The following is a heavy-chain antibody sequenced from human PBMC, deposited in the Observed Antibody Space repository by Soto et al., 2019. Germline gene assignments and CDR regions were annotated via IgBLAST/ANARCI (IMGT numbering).Heavy chain of an antibody. CDR3: ARGQGRNSVFYL. D-gene: IGHD4-4*01. Sequence: NPSETLSLTCSVSGGSVRSGSYCWTWIRQPPGKGLEWIGYMYFLGSAIYTPSLNSRVSISIDTSRNQVSLRLSSVTAADTAEYFCARGQGRNSVFYLWGRGTMVTVSS. J-gene: IGHJ3*01. CDR1: GGSVRSGSYC. CDR2: MYFLGSA. V-gene: IGHV4-61*01.